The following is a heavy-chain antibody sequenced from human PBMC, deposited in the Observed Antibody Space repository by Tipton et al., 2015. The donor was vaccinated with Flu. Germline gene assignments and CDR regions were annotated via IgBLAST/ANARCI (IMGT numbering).Heavy chain of an antibody. D-gene: IGHD3-16*01. CDR2: IYTSGST. Sequence: TLSLTCAVSGDSISSRYYWGWIRQPPGRGLEWIGRIYTSGSTNYNPSLKSRVTISVDTSKGQFSLNLTSVTAADTGVYFCARDRRSYALDYWGQGTLVAVSS. CDR3: ARDRRSYALDY. CDR1: GDSISSRYY. V-gene: IGHV4-38-2*01. J-gene: IGHJ4*02.